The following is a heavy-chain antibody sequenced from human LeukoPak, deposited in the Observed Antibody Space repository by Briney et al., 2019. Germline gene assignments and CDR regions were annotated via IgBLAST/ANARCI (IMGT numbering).Heavy chain of an antibody. CDR1: GFTFDDYG. CDR2: INWNGGST. CDR3: ARDSTQPGPVVVCATYAGFDY. V-gene: IGHV3-20*04. Sequence: GGSLRLSCAASGFTFDDYGMSWVRQSPGKGLEWVSGINWNGGSTGYADSVKGRFTISRDNAKNSLYLQMNSLRAEDTALYYCARDSTQPGPVVVCATYAGFDYWGQGTLVTVSS. J-gene: IGHJ4*02. D-gene: IGHD2-15*01.